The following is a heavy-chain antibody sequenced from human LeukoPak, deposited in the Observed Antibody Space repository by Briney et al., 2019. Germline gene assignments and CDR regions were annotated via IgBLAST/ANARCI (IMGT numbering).Heavy chain of an antibody. D-gene: IGHD5-18*01. V-gene: IGHV3-53*01. CDR2: IYSDGRI. J-gene: IGHJ4*02. Sequence: GGSLRLSCAASGLTVSSNYMSWVRQAPGKGPEWVSVIYSDGRIHSADSVKGRFTISRDDSKNTLSLQMNSLRAEDTAVYYCARESGYSYGLAGFFDYWGQGTLVTVSS. CDR1: GLTVSSNY. CDR3: ARESGYSYGLAGFFDY.